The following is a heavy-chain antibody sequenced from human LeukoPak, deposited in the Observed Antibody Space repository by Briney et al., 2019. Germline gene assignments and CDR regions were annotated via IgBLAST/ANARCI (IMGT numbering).Heavy chain of an antibody. Sequence: PGGSLRLSCAASGFTFSSYGMHWVRQAPGKGLEWVAVISYDGSNKYYADSVKGRFTISRDNSKNTLYLQMNSLRAEDTDVYYCAKEKDYYDSSGSLYFDYWGQGTLVTVSS. J-gene: IGHJ4*02. D-gene: IGHD3-22*01. CDR2: ISYDGSNK. CDR3: AKEKDYYDSSGSLYFDY. V-gene: IGHV3-30*18. CDR1: GFTFSSYG.